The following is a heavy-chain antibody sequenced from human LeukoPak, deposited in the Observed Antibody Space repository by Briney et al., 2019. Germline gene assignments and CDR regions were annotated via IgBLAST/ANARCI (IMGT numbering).Heavy chain of an antibody. V-gene: IGHV4-39*07. Sequence: SETLSLTCTVSGGSISSNNYYWGWIRQPPGKGLEWIGSIYYSGSTYYNPSLKSRVTISVDTSKNQFSLKLSSVTAADTAVYYCARDRGSSGWSLFDYWGQGTLVTVSS. CDR1: GGSISSNNYY. CDR2: IYYSGST. CDR3: ARDRGSSGWSLFDY. D-gene: IGHD6-19*01. J-gene: IGHJ4*02.